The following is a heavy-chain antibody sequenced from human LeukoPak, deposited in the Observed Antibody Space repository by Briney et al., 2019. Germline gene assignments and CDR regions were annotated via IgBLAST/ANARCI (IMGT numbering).Heavy chain of an antibody. CDR3: ASPSEDSSGWESFDY. CDR2: IYYSGST. V-gene: IGHV4-59*01. J-gene: IGHJ4*02. CDR1: GGSISSYY. D-gene: IGHD6-19*01. Sequence: PSETLSRTCTVSGGSISSYYWSWIRQPPGQGLEWIGYIYYSGSTNYNPSLKSRVTISVDTSKNQFSLKLSSVTAADTAVYYCASPSEDSSGWESFDYWGQGTLVTVSS.